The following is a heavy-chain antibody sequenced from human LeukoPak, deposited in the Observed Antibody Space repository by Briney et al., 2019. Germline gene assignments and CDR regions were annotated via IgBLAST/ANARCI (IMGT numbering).Heavy chain of an antibody. D-gene: IGHD3-10*01. Sequence: GGSLRLSCAASGFTFSRYSMNWVRQAPGKGLEWVSSISSSSSYIYYAGSVKGRFTISRDNAKNSLYLQMNSLRAEDTAVYYCATSGSGSYAFDYWGQGTLVTVSS. CDR2: ISSSSSYI. CDR1: GFTFSRYS. J-gene: IGHJ4*02. CDR3: ATSGSGSYAFDY. V-gene: IGHV3-21*01.